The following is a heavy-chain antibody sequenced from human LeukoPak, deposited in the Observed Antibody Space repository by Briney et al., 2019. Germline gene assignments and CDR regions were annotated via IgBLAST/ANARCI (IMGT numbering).Heavy chain of an antibody. CDR2: IYYSGST. Sequence: SETLSLTCTVSGGSISSSSYYWGWIRQPPGKGLEWTGSIYYSGSTYYNPSLKSRVTISVDTSKNQFSLKLSSVTAADTTVYYCASYGSYDPRFDYWGQGTLVTVSS. J-gene: IGHJ4*02. V-gene: IGHV4-39*07. D-gene: IGHD5-12*01. CDR1: GGSISSSSYY. CDR3: ASYGSYDPRFDY.